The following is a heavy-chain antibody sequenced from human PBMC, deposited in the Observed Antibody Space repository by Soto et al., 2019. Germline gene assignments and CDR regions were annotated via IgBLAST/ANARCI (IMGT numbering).Heavy chain of an antibody. V-gene: IGHV4-4*02. CDR2: IYHSGST. D-gene: IGHD6-13*01. J-gene: IGHJ4*02. Sequence: TLSLTCAVSGGSISSSNWWSWVRQPPGKGLEWIGEIYHSGSTNYNPSLKSRVTISVDKSKNQFSLKLSSVTAADTAVYYCARRKIAAAGSYYFDYWGQGTLVTVSS. CDR3: ARRKIAAAGSYYFDY. CDR1: GGSISSSNW.